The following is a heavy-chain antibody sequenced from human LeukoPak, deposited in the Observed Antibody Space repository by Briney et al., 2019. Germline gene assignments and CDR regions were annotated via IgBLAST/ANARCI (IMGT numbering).Heavy chain of an antibody. D-gene: IGHD2-21*02. J-gene: IGHJ4*02. CDR2: IIPIFGTA. CDR3: ATGGCGGDCYRPYFDY. V-gene: IGHV1-69*05. CDR1: GGAFSSYA. Sequence: SVKVSCKASGGAFSSYAISWVRQAPGQGLEWMGGIIPIFGTANYAQKFQGRVTITTDESTSTAYMELSSLRSEDTAVYYCATGGCGGDCYRPYFDYWGQGTLVTVSS.